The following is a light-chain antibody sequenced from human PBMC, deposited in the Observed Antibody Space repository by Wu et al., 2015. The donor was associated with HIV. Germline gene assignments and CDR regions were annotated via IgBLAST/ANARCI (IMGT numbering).Light chain of an antibody. CDR1: QSVSQQL. V-gene: IGKV3-20*01. Sequence: CRASQSVSQQLLRPGTSXNLPAPRLLIYGASSRATGIPDRFSGSGSGTDFTLTITRLEPEDFAVYYCQQYDRSPPLYSFGQGTKLEIK. J-gene: IGKJ2*03. CDR3: QQYDRSPPLYS. CDR2: GAS.